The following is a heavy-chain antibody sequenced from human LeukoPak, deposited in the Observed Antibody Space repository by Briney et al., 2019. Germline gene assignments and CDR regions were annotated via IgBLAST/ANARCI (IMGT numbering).Heavy chain of an antibody. J-gene: IGHJ4*02. CDR2: ISYDGSNK. CDR1: GFTFSSYG. D-gene: IGHD1-26*01. V-gene: IGHV3-30*18. Sequence: GRSLRLSCAASGFTFSSYGMHWVRQPPGKGLEWVAVISYDGSNKYYADSVKGRFTISRDNSKNTPYLQMNSLRAEDTAVYYCAKRIVGPYFYYFDYWGQGTLVTVSS. CDR3: AKRIVGPYFYYFDY.